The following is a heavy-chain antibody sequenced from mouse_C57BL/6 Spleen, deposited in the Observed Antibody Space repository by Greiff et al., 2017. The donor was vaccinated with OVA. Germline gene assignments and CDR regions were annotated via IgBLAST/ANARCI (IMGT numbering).Heavy chain of an antibody. V-gene: IGHV5-17*01. Sequence: EVKLVESGGGLVKPGGSLKLSCAASGFTFSDYGMHWVRQAPEKGLEWVAYISSGSSTIYYADTVKGRFTISRDNAKNTLFLQMTSLRSEDTAVYYCARTDYGSSPWYFDVWGTGTTVTVSS. J-gene: IGHJ1*03. CDR3: ARTDYGSSPWYFDV. CDR1: GFTFSDYG. CDR2: ISSGSSTI. D-gene: IGHD1-1*01.